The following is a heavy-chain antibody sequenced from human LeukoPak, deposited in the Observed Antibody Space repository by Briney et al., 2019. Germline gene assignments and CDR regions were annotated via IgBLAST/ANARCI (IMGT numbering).Heavy chain of an antibody. CDR2: ISSSSSYI. Sequence: GGSLRLSCAASGFTFSSYSMNWVRQAPGKGMEWVSSISSSSSYIYYADSVKGRFTISRDNAKNSLYLQMNSLRAEDTAVYYCARDAGYGSSWCDYWGQGTLVTVSS. CDR3: ARDAGYGSSWCDY. D-gene: IGHD6-13*01. V-gene: IGHV3-21*01. J-gene: IGHJ4*02. CDR1: GFTFSSYS.